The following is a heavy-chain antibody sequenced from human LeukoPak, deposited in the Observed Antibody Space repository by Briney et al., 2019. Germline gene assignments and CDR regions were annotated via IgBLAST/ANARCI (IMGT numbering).Heavy chain of an antibody. D-gene: IGHD6-19*01. CDR3: ARIAVAGIDY. CDR2: INSRGSTM. Sequence: GGSLRLSCAASGFTFGSFEMNWVRQAPGKGLEWLSYINSRGSTMYYADSVKGRFTISRDNAKNSLYLQMNSLRAEDTAVYYCARIAVAGIDYWGQGTLVTVSS. CDR1: GFTFGSFE. J-gene: IGHJ4*02. V-gene: IGHV3-48*03.